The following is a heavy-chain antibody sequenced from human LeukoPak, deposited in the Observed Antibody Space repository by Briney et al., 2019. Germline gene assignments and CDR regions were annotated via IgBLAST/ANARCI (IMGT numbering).Heavy chain of an antibody. CDR2: IIPIFGTA. J-gene: IGHJ6*03. D-gene: IGHD5-18*01. CDR3: ARGRGDTAMVTSDYYYYMDV. CDR1: GGTFSSHA. Sequence: GASVKVSCKASGGTFSSHAISWVRQAPGQGLEWMGGIIPIFGTANFAQKFQGRVTITTDESTSTAYMELSSLRSEDTAVYYCARGRGDTAMVTSDYYYYMDVWGKGTTVTVSS. V-gene: IGHV1-69*05.